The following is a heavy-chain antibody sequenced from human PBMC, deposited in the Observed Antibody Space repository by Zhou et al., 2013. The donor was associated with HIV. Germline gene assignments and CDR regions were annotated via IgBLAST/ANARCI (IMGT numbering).Heavy chain of an antibody. D-gene: IGHD4-17*01. J-gene: IGHJ4*02. V-gene: IGHV1-69*04. CDR3: ARETPSYGPRTFDY. Sequence: QVQLVQSGAEVKKPGSSVKVSCKASGGTFSSYAISWVRQAPGQGLEWMGRIIPILGIANYAQKFQGRVTITADKSTSTAYMELSSLRSEDTAVYYCARETPSYGPRTFDYWGQGTLVTVSS. CDR2: IIPILGIA. CDR1: GGTFSSYA.